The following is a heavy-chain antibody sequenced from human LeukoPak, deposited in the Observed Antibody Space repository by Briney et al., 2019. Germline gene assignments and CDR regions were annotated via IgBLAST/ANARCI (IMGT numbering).Heavy chain of an antibody. Sequence: GGSLRLSCVASGFTFSSYWMSWVRQAPGKGLEWVANIKQDGSEKYYGDSVKGRFTISGDNAKNSQYLQMNSLRVEDTAVYYCASDLPWFDPWGQGTLVTVSS. CDR2: IKQDGSEK. CDR1: GFTFSSYW. CDR3: ASDLPWFDP. J-gene: IGHJ5*02. V-gene: IGHV3-7*01.